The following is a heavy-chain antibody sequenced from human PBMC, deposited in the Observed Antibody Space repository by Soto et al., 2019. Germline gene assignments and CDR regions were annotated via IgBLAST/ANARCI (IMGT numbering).Heavy chain of an antibody. D-gene: IGHD3-3*02. J-gene: IGHJ4*02. CDR2: ISSSSSYI. CDR1: GFTFSSYS. V-gene: IGHV3-21*01. CDR3: ARDPPIFGVVIIGTEDY. Sequence: NPGGSLRLSCAASGFTFSSYSMNWVRQSPGKGLEWVSSISSSSSYIYYADSVKGRFTISRDNAKNSLYLQMNSLRAEDTAVYYCARDPPIFGVVIIGTEDYWGQGTLVTVSS.